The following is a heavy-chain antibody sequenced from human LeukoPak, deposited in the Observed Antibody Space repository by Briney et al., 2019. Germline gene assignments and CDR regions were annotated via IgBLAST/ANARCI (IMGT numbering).Heavy chain of an antibody. V-gene: IGHV2-5*02. D-gene: IGHD1-7*01. CDR2: IYWDDDK. Sequence: ESGPTLVEPTQTLTLTCTFSGFSLSTSGVGVGWVRQPPRKALEWLAFIYWDDDKRYSPSLRSRLTISKDTSKNQVVLTMTNMDPVDTATYFCANRRAYGGNWNSGAFDIWGQGTLVSVSS. J-gene: IGHJ3*02. CDR3: ANRRAYGGNWNSGAFDI. CDR1: GFSLSTSGVG.